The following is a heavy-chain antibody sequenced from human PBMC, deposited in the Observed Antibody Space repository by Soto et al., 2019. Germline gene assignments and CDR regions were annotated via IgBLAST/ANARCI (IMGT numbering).Heavy chain of an antibody. CDR1: GYTFTNYA. D-gene: IGHD3-9*01. V-gene: IGHV1-3*01. CDR3: AILRYFGEGMGFDP. J-gene: IGHJ5*02. CDR2: INAGNGNA. Sequence: QVRLVQSGVEVKKPGASVKVSCKASGYTFTNYAMHWVRQAPGQRLEWMGWINAGNGNAKYSQKFQGRVTITRDTSASTDYMELSSLRSEDTAVYTCAILRYFGEGMGFDPWGQGTLVTVSS.